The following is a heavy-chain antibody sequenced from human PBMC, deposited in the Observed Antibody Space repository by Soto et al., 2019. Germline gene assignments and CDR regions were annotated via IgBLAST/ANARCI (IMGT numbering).Heavy chain of an antibody. CDR2: IYYSGST. V-gene: IGHV4-31*03. D-gene: IGHD3-10*01. CDR3: ARATYARGGYYYGMDV. Sequence: QVQLQESGPGLVKPSQTLSLTCTVSGGSISSGGYYWSWIRQHPGKGLEWIGYIYYSGSTYYNPSLKSRVTISVDTSKNQFSLKLSSVTAADTAVYYCARATYARGGYYYGMDVWGQGTTVTVSS. CDR1: GGSISSGGYY. J-gene: IGHJ6*02.